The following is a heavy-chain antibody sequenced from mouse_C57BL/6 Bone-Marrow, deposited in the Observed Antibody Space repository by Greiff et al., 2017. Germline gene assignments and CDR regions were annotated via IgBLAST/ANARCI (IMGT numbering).Heavy chain of an antibody. J-gene: IGHJ4*01. V-gene: IGHV4-1*01. Sequence: EADGVDFSRYWMSWVRRAPGKGLEWLGEIHSDSSTLHYAPSLKDKFIISRDNAKKTLYLQMSKVRTEDTALYYCARPYYYGSSPYAMDYWGQGTSVTVSS. CDR3: ARPYYYGSSPYAMDY. CDR2: IHSDSSTL. CDR1: GVDFSRYW. D-gene: IGHD1-1*01.